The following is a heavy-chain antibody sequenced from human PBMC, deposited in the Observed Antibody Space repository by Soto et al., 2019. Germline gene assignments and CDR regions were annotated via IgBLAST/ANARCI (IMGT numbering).Heavy chain of an antibody. J-gene: IGHJ4*02. V-gene: IGHV4-39*01. D-gene: IGHD5-18*01. CDR3: ARHVPDTTTGTYSFDY. Sequence: PSETLSLTCTVPGGSISSSSYYWGWIRQPPGKGLEWIGSLRYSGSTYYNPSLKSRVITSVDTSKNQFSLKLSSVTAADTAVYYCARHVPDTTTGTYSFDYWGQGTLVTVSS. CDR2: LRYSGST. CDR1: GGSISSSSYY.